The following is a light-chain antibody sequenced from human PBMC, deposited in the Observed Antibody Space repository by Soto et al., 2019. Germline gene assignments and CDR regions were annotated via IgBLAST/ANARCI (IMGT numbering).Light chain of an antibody. CDR3: QKYNSAPRT. V-gene: IGKV1-27*01. J-gene: IGKJ4*01. Sequence: DIQMTQSPSSLSASVGDRVTITCRASPGISNYFAWYQQKPGKVPKLLIYAASTLQSGVPSRFSVSGSGTDFTLTISSLQPEDGATYYCQKYNSAPRTVGGGTKVEIK. CDR1: PGISNY. CDR2: AAS.